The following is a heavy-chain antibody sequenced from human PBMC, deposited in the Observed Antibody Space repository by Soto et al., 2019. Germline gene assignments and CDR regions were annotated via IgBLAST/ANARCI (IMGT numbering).Heavy chain of an antibody. CDR3: ARGPLHYGDPTAPPDY. J-gene: IGHJ4*02. D-gene: IGHD4-17*01. CDR1: GGTFSSYA. CDR2: IIPIFGTA. Sequence: QVQLVQSGAEVKKAGSSVKVSCKASGGTFSSYAISWVRQAPGQGLEWMGGIIPIFGTANYAQKFQGRVTITADKSTSTAYMELSSLRSEDTAVYYCARGPLHYGDPTAPPDYWGQGTLVTVSS. V-gene: IGHV1-69*06.